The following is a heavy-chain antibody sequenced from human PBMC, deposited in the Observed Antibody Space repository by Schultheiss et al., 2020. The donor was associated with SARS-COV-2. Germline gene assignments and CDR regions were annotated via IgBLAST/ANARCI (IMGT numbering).Heavy chain of an antibody. CDR3: ARDYGYYYGSGSHAFDI. D-gene: IGHD3-10*01. J-gene: IGHJ3*02. CDR1: GYSISSGYY. CDR2: IYHSGST. Sequence: SETLSLTCAVSGYSISSGYYWGWIRQPPGKGLEWIGSIYHSGSTYYNPSLKSRVTISVDTSKNQFSLKLSSVTAADTAVYYCARDYGYYYGSGSHAFDIWGQGTTVTVSS. V-gene: IGHV4-38-2*02.